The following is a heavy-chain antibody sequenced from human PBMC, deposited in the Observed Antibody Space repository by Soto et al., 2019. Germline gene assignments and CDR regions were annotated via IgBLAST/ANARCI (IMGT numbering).Heavy chain of an antibody. D-gene: IGHD2-2*01. CDR2: IIPILGIA. CDR3: ARGSVPAAMAYFDY. J-gene: IGHJ4*02. CDR1: GGTFSSYT. Sequence: SVKVSCTASGGTFSSYTISWVRQAPGQGLEWMGRIIPILGIANYAQKFQGRVTITADESTSTAYMELSSLRSEDTAVYYCARGSVPAAMAYFDYWGQGTLVTVSS. V-gene: IGHV1-69*02.